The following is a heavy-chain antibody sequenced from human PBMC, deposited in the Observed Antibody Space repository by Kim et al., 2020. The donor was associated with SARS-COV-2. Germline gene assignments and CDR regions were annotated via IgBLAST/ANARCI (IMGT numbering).Heavy chain of an antibody. J-gene: IGHJ2*01. CDR2: ISWDGGST. V-gene: IGHV3-43D*03. CDR3: AKPGIAVAGDNAADWYFDL. CDR1: GFTFNDYA. Sequence: GGSLRLSCAASGFTFNDYAMHWVRQAPGKGLEWVSLISWDGGSTYYADSVKGRFTISRDNSKNSLYLQMNSLRAEDTALYYCAKPGIAVAGDNAADWYFDLWGRGTLVTVSS. D-gene: IGHD6-19*01.